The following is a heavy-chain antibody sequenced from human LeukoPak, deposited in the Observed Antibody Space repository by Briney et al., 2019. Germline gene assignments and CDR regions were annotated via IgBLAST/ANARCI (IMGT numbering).Heavy chain of an antibody. CDR1: GFTFDDYA. D-gene: IGHD1-1*01. V-gene: IGHV3-9*01. CDR2: ISWNSGSI. Sequence: GGSLRLSCAASGFTFDDYAMHWVRQAPGKGLEWVSGISWNSGSIGYADSVKGRFTISRDNAKNSLYLQMNSLRAEDTALYYCAKGLETESRLDSWGQGTLVTVSS. J-gene: IGHJ4*02. CDR3: AKGLETESRLDS.